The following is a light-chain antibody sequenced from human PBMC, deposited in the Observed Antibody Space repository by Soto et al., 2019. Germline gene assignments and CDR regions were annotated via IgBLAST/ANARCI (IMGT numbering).Light chain of an antibody. Sequence: QSALTQPASVSGSPGQLITISCTGTSSDVGAYNYVAWYRQYPGKAPQLLIYDVNSRPSGASDRFSGSKSGNTASLTISGLQAEDEGDYYCASLKSNSTYAFGTGTKLTVL. CDR1: SSDVGAYNY. CDR2: DVN. V-gene: IGLV2-14*01. J-gene: IGLJ1*01. CDR3: ASLKSNSTYA.